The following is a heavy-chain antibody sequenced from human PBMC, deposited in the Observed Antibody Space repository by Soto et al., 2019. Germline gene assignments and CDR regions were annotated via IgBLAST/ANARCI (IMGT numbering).Heavy chain of an antibody. CDR2: IWYDGSNK. D-gene: IGHD6-13*01. J-gene: IGHJ4*02. CDR3: ARKAAAGTRDFDY. V-gene: IGHV3-33*01. CDR1: GFTFSSYG. Sequence: GGSLRLSCAASGFTFSSYGMHWVRQAPGKGLEWVAVIWYDGSNKYYADSVKGRFTISRDNSKNTLYLQMNSLRAEDTAVYYCARKAAAGTRDFDYWGQGTLVTVSS.